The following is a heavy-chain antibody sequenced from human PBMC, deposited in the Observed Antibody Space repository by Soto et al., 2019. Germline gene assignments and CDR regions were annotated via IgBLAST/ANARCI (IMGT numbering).Heavy chain of an antibody. J-gene: IGHJ3*01. D-gene: IGHD1-1*01. V-gene: IGHV3-53*01. CDR1: GLTISGKKY. CDR3: ATWHEREHAFDV. CDR2: LYDVDGS. Sequence: DVQLVESGGGLIQPGESLRRSCAAFGLTISGKKYVAWVRQAPGKGLEWVSALYDVDGSFYADSVTGRFTTSSDSSKTTVYLQMNDLRPDDTAVYYCATWHEREHAFDVWGQGRTVTSSS.